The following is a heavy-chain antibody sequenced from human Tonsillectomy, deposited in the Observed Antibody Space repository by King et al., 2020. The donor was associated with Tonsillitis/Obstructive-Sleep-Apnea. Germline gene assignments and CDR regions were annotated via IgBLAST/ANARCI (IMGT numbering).Heavy chain of an antibody. CDR3: AREGGHGMGFDY. J-gene: IGHJ4*02. D-gene: IGHD3-16*01. CDR1: GFTFSSYW. CDR2: IKQAGSEK. V-gene: IGHV3-7*01. Sequence: VQLVESGGGLVQSGGSLRLSCAASGFTFSSYWMSWVRQAPGKGLEWVANIKQAGSEKHYVDSVKGRFTISSDNAENSLYLQLDSLRAEDTAVYYCAREGGHGMGFDYWGQGTLVTVSS.